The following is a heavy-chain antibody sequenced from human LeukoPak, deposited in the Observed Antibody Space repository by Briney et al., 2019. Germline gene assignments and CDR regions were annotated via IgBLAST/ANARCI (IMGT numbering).Heavy chain of an antibody. V-gene: IGHV3-21*01. Sequence: PGGSLRLSCAASGFTFSSYSMNWVRQAPGKGLEWVSSISSSSSYIYYADSVKGRFTISRDNAKNSLYLQMNSLRAEDTAVYYCARDRYVVVPAAIATGGYYYYGMDVWGQGTTVTVSS. CDR3: ARDRYVVVPAAIATGGYYYYGMDV. CDR1: GFTFSSYS. CDR2: ISSSSSYI. D-gene: IGHD2-2*02. J-gene: IGHJ6*02.